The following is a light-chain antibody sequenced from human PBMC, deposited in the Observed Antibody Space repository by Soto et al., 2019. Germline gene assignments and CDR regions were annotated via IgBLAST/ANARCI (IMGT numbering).Light chain of an antibody. CDR1: QDISNY. V-gene: IGKV1-33*01. CDR2: DAS. Sequence: DIQMTQSPSSLSASVGDRVTITCQASQDISNYLNWYQQKPGKAPKLLIYDASNLETGVPSRFSGSGSRTDFTFTISSLRPEDIATYYCQQYDNLPPYTFGQGTKLEIK. J-gene: IGKJ2*01. CDR3: QQYDNLPPYT.